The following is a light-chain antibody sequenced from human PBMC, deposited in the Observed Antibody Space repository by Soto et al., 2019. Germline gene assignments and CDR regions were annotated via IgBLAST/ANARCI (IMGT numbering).Light chain of an antibody. Sequence: DIQMTQSPSSLSASVGDRVTITCRSSKAIDDYLIWYQQKPGNAPNLLIYSASTLQSGVPSRFTGSGSGTDFTLTISSLQPDDSATYFCQRSFKPPLTFGQGTRVEVK. CDR3: QRSFKPPLT. CDR2: SAS. V-gene: IGKV1-39*01. CDR1: KAIDDY. J-gene: IGKJ5*01.